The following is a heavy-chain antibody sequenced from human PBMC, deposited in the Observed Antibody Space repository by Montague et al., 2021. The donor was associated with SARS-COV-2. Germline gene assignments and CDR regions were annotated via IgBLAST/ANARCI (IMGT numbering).Heavy chain of an antibody. CDR3: ARNYYDSSGYYYPFYYYGMDV. J-gene: IGHJ6*02. CDR1: GFTFSSYW. Sequence: SLRLSCAASGFTFSSYWMHWVRQAPGKGLVWVSRINSDGSSTSYADSVKGRFTISRDNAKNSLYLQMNSLRAEDTAVYYCARNYYDSSGYYYPFYYYGMDVWGQGTTVTVSS. D-gene: IGHD3-22*01. V-gene: IGHV3-74*01. CDR2: INSDGSST.